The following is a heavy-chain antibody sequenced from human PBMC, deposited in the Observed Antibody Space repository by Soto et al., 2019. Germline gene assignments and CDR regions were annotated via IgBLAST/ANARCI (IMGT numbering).Heavy chain of an antibody. CDR1: GGTFSSYA. CDR2: IIPIFGTA. V-gene: IGHV1-69*13. D-gene: IGHD3-22*01. CDR3: ARDPVSSGYPHLGDY. J-gene: IGHJ4*02. Sequence: VASVKVSCKASGGTFSSYAISWVRQAPGQGLEWMGGIIPIFGTANYAQKFQGRVTITADESTSTAYMELSSLRSEDTAVYYCARDPVSSGYPHLGDYWGQGTLVTVSS.